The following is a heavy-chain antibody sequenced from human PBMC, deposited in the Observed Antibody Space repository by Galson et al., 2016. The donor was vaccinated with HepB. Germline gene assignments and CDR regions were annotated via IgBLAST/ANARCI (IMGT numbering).Heavy chain of an antibody. CDR2: ITGSGGST. CDR1: GFTFTNYA. V-gene: IGHV3-23*01. J-gene: IGHJ5*02. D-gene: IGHD3-3*01. CDR3: AKLRVPITIFGVVIIGGWFDP. Sequence: SLRLSCAASGFTFTNYAMTWVRQAPGKGLEWVSAITGSGGSTYYADSVKGRFTISRDNSKNTLFLQRNSLRAEDTAVYYCAKLRVPITIFGVVIIGGWFDPWGQGTLVTVSS.